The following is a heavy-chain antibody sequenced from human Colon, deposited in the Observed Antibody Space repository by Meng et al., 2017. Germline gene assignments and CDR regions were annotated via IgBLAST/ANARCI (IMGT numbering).Heavy chain of an antibody. J-gene: IGHJ6*02. D-gene: IGHD1-14*01. Sequence: ASVKVSCKASGYSFTSYAISWIRQAPGQGLEWMGWISAHNGNTHYAQSLQGRVTLTTDTSTSTAYMEVRSLRSDDTAVYYCMTTALTADYYYCGKDVWGQGTTVTVSS. V-gene: IGHV1-18*01. CDR3: MTTALTADYYYCGKDV. CDR1: GYSFTSYA. CDR2: ISAHNGNT.